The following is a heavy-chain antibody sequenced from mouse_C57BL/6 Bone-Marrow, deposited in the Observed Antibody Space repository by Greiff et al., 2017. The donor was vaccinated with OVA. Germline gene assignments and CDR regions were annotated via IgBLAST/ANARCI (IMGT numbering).Heavy chain of an antibody. J-gene: IGHJ3*01. D-gene: IGHD2-3*01. CDR2: IYPGGGYT. CDR3: ARWSYDGYYRWFAY. V-gene: IGHV1-63*01. CDR1: GYTFTNYW. Sequence: VQLQQSGAELVRPGTSVKMSCKASGYTFTNYWIGWAKQRPGHGLEWIGDIYPGGGYTNYNEKFKGKATLTADKSSSTAYMQVSSLTSEDSAIYYCARWSYDGYYRWFAYWGQGTLVTVSA.